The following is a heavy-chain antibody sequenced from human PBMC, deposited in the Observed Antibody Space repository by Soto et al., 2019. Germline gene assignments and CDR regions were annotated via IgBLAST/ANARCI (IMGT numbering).Heavy chain of an antibody. Sequence: GESLKISCKGSGYSFTSYWIGWVRQMPGKGLEWMGIIYPGDSDTRYSPSFQGHVTISADKSISTAYLQWSSLKASDTAMYSCARHSYGCGGDCSERAFDILGQGTMVTVSS. CDR1: GYSFTSYW. D-gene: IGHD2-21*02. CDR2: IYPGDSDT. J-gene: IGHJ3*02. CDR3: ARHSYGCGGDCSERAFDI. V-gene: IGHV5-51*01.